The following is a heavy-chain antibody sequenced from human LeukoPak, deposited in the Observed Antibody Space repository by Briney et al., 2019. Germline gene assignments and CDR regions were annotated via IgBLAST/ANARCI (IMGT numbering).Heavy chain of an antibody. CDR2: IKQDGSEK. Sequence: GGSLRLSCAASGFTFSSYWMSWVRQAPGKGLEWVANIKQDGSEKYYVDSVKSRFTISRDNAKNSLYLQMNSLRAEDTAVYYCARELVEQYFDYWGQGTLVTVSS. D-gene: IGHD2-15*01. CDR3: ARELVEQYFDY. V-gene: IGHV3-7*03. J-gene: IGHJ4*02. CDR1: GFTFSSYW.